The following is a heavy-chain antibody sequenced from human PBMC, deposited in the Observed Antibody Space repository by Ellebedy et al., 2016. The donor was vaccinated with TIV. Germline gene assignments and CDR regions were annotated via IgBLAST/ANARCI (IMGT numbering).Heavy chain of an antibody. CDR2: IYYSGST. CDR1: GGSISSSSYY. Sequence: SETLSLXXTVSGGSISSSSYYWGWIRQPPGKGLEWIGSIYYSGSTYYNPSLKSRVTISVDTSKNQFSLKLISVTAADTAVYYCARGEKGLVTPHMDVWGQGTTVTVSS. J-gene: IGHJ6*02. V-gene: IGHV4-39*07. D-gene: IGHD3-3*01. CDR3: ARGEKGLVTPHMDV.